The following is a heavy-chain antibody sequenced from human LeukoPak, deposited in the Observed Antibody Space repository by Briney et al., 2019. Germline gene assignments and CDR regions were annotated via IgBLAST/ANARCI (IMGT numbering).Heavy chain of an antibody. D-gene: IGHD5-12*01. CDR2: IYYSGST. Sequence: MTSETLSLTCTVSGGSISSYYWSWIRQPPGKGLEWIGYIYYSGSTNYNPSLKSRVTISVDTSKNQFSLKLSSVTAADTAVYYCARLYSGYGIDYWGQGTLVTVSS. CDR1: GGSISSYY. J-gene: IGHJ4*02. CDR3: ARLYSGYGIDY. V-gene: IGHV4-59*01.